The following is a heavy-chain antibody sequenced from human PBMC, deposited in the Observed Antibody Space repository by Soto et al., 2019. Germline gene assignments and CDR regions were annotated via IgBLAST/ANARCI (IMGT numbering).Heavy chain of an antibody. CDR2: ISAYNGNT. CDR1: GYTFTSYC. CDR3: ARMNYDVCY. V-gene: IGHV1-18*01. J-gene: IGHJ4*02. D-gene: IGHD3-3*01. Sequence: GASVKVSCKASGYTFTSYCISWVRQAPGQGLEWMGWISAYNGNTNYAQKLQGRVTMTTDTSTSTAYKELSSLRSEDTAMYYCARMNYDVCYWGQGTLVTVSS.